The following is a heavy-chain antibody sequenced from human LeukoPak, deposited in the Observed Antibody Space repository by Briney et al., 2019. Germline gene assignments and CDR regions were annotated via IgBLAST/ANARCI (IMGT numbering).Heavy chain of an antibody. CDR3: ASTNLGYSSGWH. D-gene: IGHD6-19*01. CDR1: SGSFSGYY. Sequence: PSHTMSLNFTLNSGSFSGYYRSSIRQPPGKGLVCIGEINHSGSTNYNPSLKTRVTISVDMSKNQFSLKLSSVTAADTAVYYCASTNLGYSSGWHWGEGILVTVSS. CDR2: INHSGST. V-gene: IGHV4-34*01. J-gene: IGHJ4*02.